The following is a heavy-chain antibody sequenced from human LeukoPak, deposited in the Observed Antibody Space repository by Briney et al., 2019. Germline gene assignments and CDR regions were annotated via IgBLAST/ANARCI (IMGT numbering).Heavy chain of an antibody. V-gene: IGHV3-7*04. CDR3: ARGTPQYTSSWYNY. CDR2: IKQDGSET. CDR1: GFTFSTYW. Sequence: GGSLRLSCAASGFTFSTYWMSWVRQAPGKGLECVANIKQDGSETYYVDSVKGRFTISGDNAKNSLFLQMNSLRAEDTAVYYCARGTPQYTSSWYNYWGQGTLVTVSS. J-gene: IGHJ4*02. D-gene: IGHD6-13*01.